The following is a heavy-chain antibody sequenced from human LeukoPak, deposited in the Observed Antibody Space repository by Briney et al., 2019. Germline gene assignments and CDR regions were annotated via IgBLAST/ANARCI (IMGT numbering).Heavy chain of an antibody. CDR2: IYYSGST. D-gene: IGHD4-17*01. Sequence: SETLSLTCAVSGGSISSYYWSWIRQPPGKGLEWIGYIYYSGSTNYNPSLKSRVTISVDTSKNQFSLKLSSVTAADTAVYYCARDNGDGYFDYWGQGTLVTVSS. CDR1: GGSISSYY. CDR3: ARDNGDGYFDY. J-gene: IGHJ4*02. V-gene: IGHV4-59*01.